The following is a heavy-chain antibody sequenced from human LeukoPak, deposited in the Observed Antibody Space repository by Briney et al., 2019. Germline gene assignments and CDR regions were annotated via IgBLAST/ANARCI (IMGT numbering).Heavy chain of an antibody. V-gene: IGHV4-59*01. D-gene: IGHD1-26*01. CDR2: INSSGSA. CDR1: GASITTYY. CDR3: ARDILDVGATHYFDY. Sequence: SETLSLTCTVSGASITTYYWSWVRQPPGKGLEYIGQINSSGSANYNASLKSRVSMSLDATKNHFSLTVSSVTAADTAIYYCARDILDVGATHYFDYWGQGSLLTVST. J-gene: IGHJ4*02.